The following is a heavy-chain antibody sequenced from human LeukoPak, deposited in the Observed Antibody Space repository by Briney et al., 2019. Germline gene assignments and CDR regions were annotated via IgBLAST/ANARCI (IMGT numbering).Heavy chain of an antibody. CDR2: INHSGST. CDR3: ARRYCSSTSCYTEVGNWFDP. Sequence: SETLSLTCAVYGGSFRGYYWSWIRQPPGKGLEWIGEINHSGSTNYNPSLKSRVTISVDTSKNQFSLKLSSVTAADTAVYYCARRYCSSTSCYTEVGNWFDPWGQGTLVTVSS. D-gene: IGHD2-2*02. J-gene: IGHJ5*02. CDR1: GGSFRGYY. V-gene: IGHV4-34*01.